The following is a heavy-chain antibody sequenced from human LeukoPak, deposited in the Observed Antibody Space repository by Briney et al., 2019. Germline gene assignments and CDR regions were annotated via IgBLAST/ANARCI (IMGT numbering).Heavy chain of an antibody. D-gene: IGHD3-10*01. CDR1: GFTVSSNS. CDR3: AREWSGFGELPDY. J-gene: IGHJ4*02. Sequence: PGGSLRLSCTVSGFTVSSNSMSWVRQAPGKGLEWVSRTKSDGSSTTYADSVKGRFTISRDNAKNTLYLQMSSLRPEDTAVYYCAREWSGFGELPDYWGQGTLVTVSS. V-gene: IGHV3-74*01. CDR2: TKSDGSST.